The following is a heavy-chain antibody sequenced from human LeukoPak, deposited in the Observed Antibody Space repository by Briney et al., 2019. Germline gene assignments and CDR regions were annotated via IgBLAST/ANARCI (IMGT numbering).Heavy chain of an antibody. Sequence: ASVKVYCKASGYTFTGYYMHWVRQAPGQGLEWMGWINPNSGGTNYAQKFQGRVTMTRDTSISTAYMELSRLRSDDTAAYYCARDQGTFWGAFDIWGQGTMVTVSS. V-gene: IGHV1-2*02. J-gene: IGHJ3*02. CDR2: INPNSGGT. D-gene: IGHD3-16*01. CDR3: ARDQGTFWGAFDI. CDR1: GYTFTGYY.